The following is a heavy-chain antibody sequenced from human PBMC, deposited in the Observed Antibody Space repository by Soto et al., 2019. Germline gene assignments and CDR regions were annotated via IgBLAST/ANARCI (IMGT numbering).Heavy chain of an antibody. D-gene: IGHD3-10*01. J-gene: IGHJ4*02. CDR1: GFTFSSYW. CDR3: ASYYGSGSYWPTY. Sequence: EVQLVESGGGLVQPGGSLRLSCVASGFTFSSYWMHWVRQAPGKGLVWVSRINSDGRSTSYADSVKGRFTISRDNAKNTLYLQMNSLRAEDTAVYYCASYYGSGSYWPTYWGQGTLVTVSS. V-gene: IGHV3-74*01. CDR2: INSDGRST.